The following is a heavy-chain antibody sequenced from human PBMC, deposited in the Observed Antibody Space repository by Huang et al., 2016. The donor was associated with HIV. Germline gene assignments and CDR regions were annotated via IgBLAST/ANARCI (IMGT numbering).Heavy chain of an antibody. J-gene: IGHJ4*02. D-gene: IGHD6-19*01. CDR3: ARQDTSGWYADPYYFDY. CDR1: GGSISTSGYY. CDR2: IYYSGGT. V-gene: IGHV4-39*01. Sequence: QLQLQESGPGLVKPSETLSLTCTVSGGSISTSGYYWGWIRQPPGKGLEWIGSIYYSGGTSASPSLKSRVTISVDTSKSQFSLKLSSVTAADTAVYYCARQDTSGWYADPYYFDYWGQGTLVTVSS.